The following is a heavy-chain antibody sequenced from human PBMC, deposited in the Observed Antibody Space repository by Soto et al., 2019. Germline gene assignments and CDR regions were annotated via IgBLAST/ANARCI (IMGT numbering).Heavy chain of an antibody. CDR3: ARDVLRFLEWCLDY. V-gene: IGHV3-21*01. D-gene: IGHD3-3*01. CDR1: GFTFSSYS. Sequence: GGSLRLSCAASGFTFSSYSMNWVRQAPGKGLEWVSSISSGSSYKYYADSVKGRFTISRDNSKNTLYLQMNSLRAEDTAVYYCARDVLRFLEWCLDYWGQGTLVTVSS. J-gene: IGHJ4*02. CDR2: ISSGSSYK.